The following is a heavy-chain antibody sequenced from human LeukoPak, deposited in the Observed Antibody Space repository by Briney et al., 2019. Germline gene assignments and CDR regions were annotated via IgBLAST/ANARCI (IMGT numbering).Heavy chain of an antibody. CDR3: ARVTHCSSTSCYIPGAFGI. CDR1: GGSISSGGYY. J-gene: IGHJ3*02. Sequence: PSQTLSLTCTVSGGSISSGGYYWSWIRQHPGKGLEWIGYIYYSGSTYYNPSLKSRVTISVDTSKNQFSLKLSSVTAADTAVYYCARVTHCSSTSCYIPGAFGIWGQGTMVTVSS. CDR2: IYYSGST. V-gene: IGHV4-31*03. D-gene: IGHD2-2*02.